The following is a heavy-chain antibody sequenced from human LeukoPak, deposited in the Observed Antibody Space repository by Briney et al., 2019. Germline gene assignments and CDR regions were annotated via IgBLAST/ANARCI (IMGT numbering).Heavy chain of an antibody. CDR3: ARLGDSSGYTVTVDY. J-gene: IGHJ4*02. Sequence: SQTLSLTCTVSGGSISSGSYYWGWIRQPPGKGLEWIGSIYYSGSTYYNPSLKSRVTISVDTSKNQFSLKLSSVTAADTAVYYCARLGDSSGYTVTVDYWGQGTLVTVSS. D-gene: IGHD3-22*01. CDR1: GGSISSGSYY. V-gene: IGHV4-39*01. CDR2: IYYSGST.